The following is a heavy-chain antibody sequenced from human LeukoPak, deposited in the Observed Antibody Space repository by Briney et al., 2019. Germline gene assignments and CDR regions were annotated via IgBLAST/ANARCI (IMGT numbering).Heavy chain of an antibody. J-gene: IGHJ4*02. D-gene: IGHD1-26*01. CDR2: IYYSGST. V-gene: IGHV4-59*08. CDR1: GGSISSYY. CDR3: ARLASGSYGPLTPFDY. Sequence: SETLSLTCTVSGGSISSYYWSWIRQPPGKGLERIGDIYYSGSTNYNPSLKSRVTISVDTSKNQFSLRLSSVTAADTAVYYSARLASGSYGPLTPFDYWGQGTLVTVSS.